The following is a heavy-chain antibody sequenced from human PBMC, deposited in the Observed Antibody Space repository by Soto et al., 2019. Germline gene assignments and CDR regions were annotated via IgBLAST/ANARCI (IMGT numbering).Heavy chain of an antibody. D-gene: IGHD1-1*01. Sequence: QVRLRESGPGLVNLSGTLSLTCDVSGDSIVRNNWWTWIRQAPGKGLEWIAEIYHSGETNYNPSLTRRVTISLDNSKDQFSLRLPSVTAAATAVYYCARLPHWTARENWFDPWGQGILVTVSS. J-gene: IGHJ5*02. CDR3: ARLPHWTARENWFDP. CDR2: IYHSGET. CDR1: GDSIVRNNW. V-gene: IGHV4-4*02.